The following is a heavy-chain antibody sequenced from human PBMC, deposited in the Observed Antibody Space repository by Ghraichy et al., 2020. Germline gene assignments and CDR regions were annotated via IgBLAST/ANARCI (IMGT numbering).Heavy chain of an antibody. V-gene: IGHV4-34*01. Sequence: SQTLSLTCAVYGGSFSGYYWSWIRQPPGKGLEWIGEINHSGSTNYNPSLKSRVTISVDTSKNQFSLKLSSVTAADTAVYYCARGAATTVTTLVFQNWFDPWGQGTLVTVSS. CDR2: INHSGST. CDR3: ARGAATTVTTLVFQNWFDP. D-gene: IGHD4-17*01. CDR1: GGSFSGYY. J-gene: IGHJ5*02.